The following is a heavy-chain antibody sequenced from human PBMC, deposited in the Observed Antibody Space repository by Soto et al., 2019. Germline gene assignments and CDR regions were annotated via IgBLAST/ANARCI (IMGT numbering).Heavy chain of an antibody. D-gene: IGHD6-13*01. V-gene: IGHV1-69*01. CDR1: GGTFSSYR. J-gene: IGHJ4*02. CDR2: IVPIYRTA. CDR3: ARDSGAKLSSS. Sequence: QVQLVQSGAEMRRPGSSVKVSCKASGGTFSSYRINWVRQAPGQGLEWVGGIVPIYRTADYAQKFQGRVTITADESARTAYMELRGLKSQDTAAYYCARDSGAKLSSSWGQGTLVTVSS.